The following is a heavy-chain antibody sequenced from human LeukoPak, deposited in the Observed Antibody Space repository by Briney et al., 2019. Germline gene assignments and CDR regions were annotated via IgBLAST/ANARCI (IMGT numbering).Heavy chain of an antibody. J-gene: IGHJ3*02. V-gene: IGHV1-2*06. CDR3: ARGLKEEEYFDWFSRVAFDI. D-gene: IGHD3-9*01. CDR2: INPNSGGT. CDR1: GYTFTGYY. Sequence: ASVKVSCKASGYTFTGYYMHWVRQAPGQGLEWMGRINPNSGGTNYAQKFQSRVTMTRDTSISTAYMELSRLRSDDTAVYYCARGLKEEEYFDWFSRVAFDIWGQGTMVTVSS.